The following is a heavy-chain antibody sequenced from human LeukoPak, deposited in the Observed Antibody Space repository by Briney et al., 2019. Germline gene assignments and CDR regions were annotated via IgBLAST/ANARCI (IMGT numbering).Heavy chain of an antibody. CDR1: GFTVSSNY. CDR2: LYSGGDT. Sequence: GGSLRLSCAASGFTVSSNYMSWVRQAPGEGLEWVSILYSGGDTYYAASVKGRFTISRDNAKNSLYLQMNSLRAEDTAVYYCARELGKRARTPVPNQHWGQGTLVTVSS. J-gene: IGHJ1*01. D-gene: IGHD1-14*01. V-gene: IGHV3-53*01. CDR3: ARELGKRARTPVPNQH.